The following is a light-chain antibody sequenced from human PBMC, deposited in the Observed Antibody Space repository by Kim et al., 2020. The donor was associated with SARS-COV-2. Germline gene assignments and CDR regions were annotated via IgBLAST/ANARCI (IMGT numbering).Light chain of an antibody. CDR2: AAS. CDR1: QTISSY. V-gene: IGKV1-39*01. CDR3: QQSYSNPRT. J-gene: IGKJ1*01. Sequence: TSVGDRVTITCRSSQTISSYLNWYQQKPGEAPKLLIYAASSLQSGVPSRFSGSGSGTDFTLTISSLQPEDSATYYCQQSYSNPRTFGQGTKVDIK.